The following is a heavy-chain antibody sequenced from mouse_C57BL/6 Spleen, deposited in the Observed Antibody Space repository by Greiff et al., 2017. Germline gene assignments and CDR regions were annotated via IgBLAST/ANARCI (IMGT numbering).Heavy chain of an antibody. Sequence: QVQLQQPGAELVKPGASVKVSCTASGYTFTSYWMHWVKQRPGQGLEWIGRIHPSDSDTNYKQKFKGKATLTVDKSSSTAYMQLSSLTSEDSAVYYCASYGSSPLGDDWGQGTTLAVSS. V-gene: IGHV1-74*01. CDR3: ASYGSSPLGDD. D-gene: IGHD1-1*01. CDR1: GYTFTSYW. J-gene: IGHJ2*01. CDR2: IHPSDSDT.